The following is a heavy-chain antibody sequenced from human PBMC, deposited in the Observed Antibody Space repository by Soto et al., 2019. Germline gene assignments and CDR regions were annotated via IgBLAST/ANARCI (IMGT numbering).Heavy chain of an antibody. V-gene: IGHV4-59*08. J-gene: IGHJ6*02. CDR3: ARHGFGSLHGLVDV. CDR1: GGSITNYY. CDR2: IQYNGYS. Sequence: QVQVQESGPGLVKPSEALSLTCTVSGGSITNYYSSWFRQPPGKGLEWIGYIQYNGYSAYNLSLMGRVSISMDTSKTQFSLMLESVTATDTAVYYCARHGFGSLHGLVDVWGQGTTVIVSS. D-gene: IGHD3-10*01.